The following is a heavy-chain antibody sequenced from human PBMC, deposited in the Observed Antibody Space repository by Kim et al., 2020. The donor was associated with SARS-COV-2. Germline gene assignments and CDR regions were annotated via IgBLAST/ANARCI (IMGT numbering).Heavy chain of an antibody. D-gene: IGHD1-26*01. V-gene: IGHV1-3*01. J-gene: IGHJ4*02. CDR3: ARVDYSRSYYFDL. Sequence: KYAPRFQRRITYIRDTSANAFYLELNSIRSDDTAVYYCARVDYSRSYYFDLWGQGTLVTVSS.